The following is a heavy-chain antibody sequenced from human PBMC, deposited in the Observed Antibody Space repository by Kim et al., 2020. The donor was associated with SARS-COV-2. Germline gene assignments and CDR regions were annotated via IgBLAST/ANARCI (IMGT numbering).Heavy chain of an antibody. CDR2: ISGSGGST. CDR1: GFTFSSYA. Sequence: GGSLRLSCEASGFTFSSYAMSWVRQAPGKGLEWVSAISGSGGSTYYADSVKGRFTISRDNSKNTLYLQMNSLRAEDTAVYYCAKDLLVAKTAQYFQHWGEGTLGTVSS. D-gene: IGHD5-12*01. J-gene: IGHJ1*01. CDR3: AKDLLVAKTAQYFQH. V-gene: IGHV3-23*01.